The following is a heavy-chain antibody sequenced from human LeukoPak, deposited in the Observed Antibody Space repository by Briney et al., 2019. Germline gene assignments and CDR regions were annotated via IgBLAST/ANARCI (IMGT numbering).Heavy chain of an antibody. Sequence: GGPLRLSRAASGFTFSSYAMSWVRQAPGKGLEWVSAISGSGGSTYYVDSVRGRFTISRDNSKNTLYLQMNSLRAEDTAVYYCAKAPAMVDYWGQGTLVTVSS. CDR3: AKAPAMVDY. D-gene: IGHD5-18*01. V-gene: IGHV3-23*01. CDR1: GFTFSSYA. J-gene: IGHJ4*02. CDR2: ISGSGGST.